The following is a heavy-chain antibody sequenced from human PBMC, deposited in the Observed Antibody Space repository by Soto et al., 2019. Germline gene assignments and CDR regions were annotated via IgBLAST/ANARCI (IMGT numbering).Heavy chain of an antibody. CDR1: GYTFSTYP. D-gene: IGHD6-13*01. V-gene: IGHV1-18*01. CDR2: ISTYNGKT. Sequence: ASVKVSCKTSGYTFSTYPISWVRQAPGQGLEWVGWISTYNGKTNYGQKFQGRVTITSDTSISTAYMDLRNLRSDDTAVYYCARDRVEAALGTFDQWGQGTLVTVSS. J-gene: IGHJ4*02. CDR3: ARDRVEAALGTFDQ.